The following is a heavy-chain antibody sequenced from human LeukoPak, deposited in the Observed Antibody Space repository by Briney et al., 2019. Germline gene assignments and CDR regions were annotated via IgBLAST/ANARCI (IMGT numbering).Heavy chain of an antibody. CDR2: ISSSSSTI. D-gene: IGHD2-2*01. J-gene: IGHJ4*02. CDR3: AKVRRAVVVPAANKGYFDY. V-gene: IGHV3-48*01. Sequence: PGGSLRLSCAASGFTFNTYSTNWVRQAPGKGLEWVSYISSSSSTIYYADSVKGRFTISRDNSKNTLYLQMNSLRAEDTTVYYCAKVRRAVVVPAANKGYFDYWGQGTLVTVSS. CDR1: GFTFNTYS.